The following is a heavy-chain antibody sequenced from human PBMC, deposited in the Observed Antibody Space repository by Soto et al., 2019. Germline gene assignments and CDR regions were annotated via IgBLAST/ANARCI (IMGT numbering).Heavy chain of an antibody. CDR3: AKDPRSSYYYCCMDV. J-gene: IGHJ6*02. CDR2: ISGSGGST. CDR1: GFTFSSYA. Sequence: PGGSLRLSCAASGFTFSSYAMSWVRQAPGKGLEWVSAISGSGGSTYYADSVKGRFTISRDNSKNTLYLQMNSLRAEDTAGYYCAKDPRSSYYYCCMDVCRPGTTGTVSS. V-gene: IGHV3-23*01.